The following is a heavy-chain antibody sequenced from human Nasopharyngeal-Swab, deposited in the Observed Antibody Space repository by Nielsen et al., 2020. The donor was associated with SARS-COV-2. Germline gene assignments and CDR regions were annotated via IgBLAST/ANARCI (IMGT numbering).Heavy chain of an antibody. CDR3: ARGGTSYYYDSSGYPNWYFDL. J-gene: IGHJ2*01. CDR2: MNPNSGNT. V-gene: IGHV1-8*01. D-gene: IGHD3-22*01. CDR1: GYTFNSYD. Sequence: ASVKVSCKASGYTFNSYDINWVRQATGQGLEWMGWMNPNSGNTGYAQKFQGRVTMTRNTSISTAYMELSSLRSEDTAVYYCARGGTSYYYDSSGYPNWYFDLWGRGTLVTVSS.